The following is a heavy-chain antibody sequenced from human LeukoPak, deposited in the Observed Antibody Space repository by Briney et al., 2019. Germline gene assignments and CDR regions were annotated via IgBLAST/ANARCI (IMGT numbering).Heavy chain of an antibody. CDR1: GGSISSGDYY. CDR2: IYYSGST. Sequence: SKTLSLTCTVSGGSISSGDYYWSWIRQPPGKGLEWIGYIYYSGSTYYNPSLKSRVTISVDTSKNQFSLKLSSVTAADTAVYYCARIPVYYDSSGYDYYYGMDVWGQGTTVTVSS. J-gene: IGHJ6*02. V-gene: IGHV4-30-4*01. CDR3: ARIPVYYDSSGYDYYYGMDV. D-gene: IGHD3-22*01.